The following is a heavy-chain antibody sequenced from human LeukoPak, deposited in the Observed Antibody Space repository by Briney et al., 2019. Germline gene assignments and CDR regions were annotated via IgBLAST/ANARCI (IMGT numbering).Heavy chain of an antibody. CDR1: GFPFSPDW. J-gene: IGHJ4*02. D-gene: IGHD5-18*01. CDR3: ASLDTAAIRTGGY. Sequence: PGGSLTLSCAASGFPFSPDWMSWVRQAPGKGLEWVAMIKKSGSETHYVDSVKGRFTISRDSARNSLYLQMSSLKADDTAVYYCASLDTAAIRTGGYWGQGTLVTVSS. CDR2: IKKSGSET. V-gene: IGHV3-7*01.